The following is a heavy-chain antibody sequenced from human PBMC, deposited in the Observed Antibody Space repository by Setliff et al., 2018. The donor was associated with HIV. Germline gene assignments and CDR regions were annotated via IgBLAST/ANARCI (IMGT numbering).Heavy chain of an antibody. Sequence: SETLSLTCTVSGGSISTDYWTWVRQSAGKGLEWLGYVSYSGSTNFNTSLESRLAMSVDMSKNHFSLKLRSVTAADTAVYYCARHGHFYDSSSSDAFDIWGHGTMVTVS. CDR2: VSYSGST. CDR1: GGSISTDY. CDR3: ARHGHFYDSSSSDAFDI. D-gene: IGHD3-22*01. J-gene: IGHJ3*02. V-gene: IGHV4-59*08.